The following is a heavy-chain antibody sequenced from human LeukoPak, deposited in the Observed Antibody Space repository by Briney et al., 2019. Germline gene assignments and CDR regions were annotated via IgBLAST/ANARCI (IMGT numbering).Heavy chain of an antibody. Sequence: PGGSLRLSCAASGFTFSSYAMSWVRQAPGMGLEWVSAISGSGGSTYYADSVKGRFTISRDNSKNTLYLQMNSLRAEDTAVYYCAKDPWIQLWFTPYYFDYWGQGTLVTVSS. CDR2: ISGSGGST. D-gene: IGHD5-18*01. J-gene: IGHJ4*02. CDR1: GFTFSSYA. V-gene: IGHV3-23*01. CDR3: AKDPWIQLWFTPYYFDY.